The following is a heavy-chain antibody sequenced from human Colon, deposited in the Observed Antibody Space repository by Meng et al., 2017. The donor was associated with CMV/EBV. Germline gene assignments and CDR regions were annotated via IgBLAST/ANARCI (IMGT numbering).Heavy chain of an antibody. CDR2: IDWDGGNT. J-gene: IGHJ6*02. D-gene: IGHD3-9*01. CDR3: AKDLTAYYHTTGGADFSGMDV. Sequence: GESLKISCAASGFIFEDYAMHWVRQVPGKGLERVSLIDWDGGNTYYADAVKGRFTISRDNSKDSLYLQMNSLRVEDTALYYCAKDLTAYYHTTGGADFSGMDVWGLGTTVTVSS. CDR1: GFIFEDYA. V-gene: IGHV3-43D*03.